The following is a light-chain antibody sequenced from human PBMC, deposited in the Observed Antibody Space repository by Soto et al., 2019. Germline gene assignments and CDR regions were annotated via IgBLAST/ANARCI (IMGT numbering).Light chain of an antibody. CDR3: QQYGSSPPLT. J-gene: IGKJ4*01. CDR2: CAS. V-gene: IGKV3-20*01. Sequence: EFVLTQSPGTLSLSPGERATLSCRASQSVSSTFLAWYQQKPGQPPRLLIYCASTRGTGIPDRFSGSGSGTDFTLTISRLEPDDFAVYYCQQYGSSPPLTFGGGTQVEIK. CDR1: QSVSSTF.